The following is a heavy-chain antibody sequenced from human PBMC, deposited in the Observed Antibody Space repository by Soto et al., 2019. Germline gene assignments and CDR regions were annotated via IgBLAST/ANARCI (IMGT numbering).Heavy chain of an antibody. CDR1: GGTFSSSA. D-gene: IGHD6-25*01. V-gene: IGHV1-69*06. CDR3: ASERPEGGKDV. CDR2: IIPVFGTA. J-gene: IGHJ6*02. Sequence: QVQLVQAGAEVKKPGSSVKVSCKASGGTFSSSAISWVRQAPGQGIDWMGAIIPVFGTADYAQKFQGIVTITADKPTSTAYMELSRRRSEDTAVYYCASERPEGGKDVWGQGTTVTASS.